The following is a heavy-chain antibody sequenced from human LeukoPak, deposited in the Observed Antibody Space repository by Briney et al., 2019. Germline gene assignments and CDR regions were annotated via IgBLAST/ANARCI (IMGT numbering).Heavy chain of an antibody. CDR1: GGSISSSNW. Sequence: SGTLSLTCAVSGGSISSSNWWSWVRQPPGKGLEWIGEIYHSGSTNYNPSLKSRVTISVDKSKNQFSLKLSSVTAADTAVYHCARVKSSSWYVGWGEEGAFDYWGQGTLVTVSS. V-gene: IGHV4-4*02. D-gene: IGHD6-13*01. CDR3: ARVKSSSWYVGWGEEGAFDY. CDR2: IYHSGST. J-gene: IGHJ4*02.